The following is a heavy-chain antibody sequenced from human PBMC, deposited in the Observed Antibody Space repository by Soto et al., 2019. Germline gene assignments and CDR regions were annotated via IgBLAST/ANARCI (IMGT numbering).Heavy chain of an antibody. CDR2: IYWDDDE. V-gene: IGHV2-5*02. D-gene: IGHD1-20*01. J-gene: IGHJ4*02. CDR3: AHSRNRITEDAQVGDFDY. CDR1: GFSLTTDGVG. Sequence: QITLKESGPTLVTPTQTLTLTCSFSGFSLTTDGVGVGWVRQPPGEALEWLALIYWDDDERYSPSLKTRLTITKDPSKNQVVVIMTNMDPVATAKYYCAHSRNRITEDAQVGDFDYWGQGTLVTVSS.